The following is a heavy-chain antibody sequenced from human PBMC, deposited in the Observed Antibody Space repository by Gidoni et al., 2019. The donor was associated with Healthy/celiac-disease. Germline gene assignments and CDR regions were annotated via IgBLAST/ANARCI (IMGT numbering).Heavy chain of an antibody. CDR3: ARNQAVAAPAVWFDP. V-gene: IGHV4-39*01. CDR2: IYYSGST. CDR1: GGSISSSSYY. D-gene: IGHD6-19*01. Sequence: QLQLQESGPGLVKPSETLSLTCTVSGGSISSSSYYWGWIRQPPGKGLEWIGSIYYSGSTYNNPSLKSRVTISVDTSKNQFSLKLSSVTAADTAVYYCARNQAVAAPAVWFDPWGQGTLVTVSS. J-gene: IGHJ5*02.